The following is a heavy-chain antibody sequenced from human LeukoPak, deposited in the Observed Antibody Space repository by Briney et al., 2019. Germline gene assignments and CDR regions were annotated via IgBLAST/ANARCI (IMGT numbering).Heavy chain of an antibody. CDR2: IGTAGDT. Sequence: PGGSLRLSCAASGFTFSSYDMHWVRQATGKGLEWVSAIGTAGDTYYPGSVKGRFTISRENAKNSLYLQMNSLRAGDTAVYYCARANSYGGFRLFDYWGQGTLVTVSS. V-gene: IGHV3-13*01. J-gene: IGHJ4*02. CDR3: ARANSYGGFRLFDY. D-gene: IGHD4-23*01. CDR1: GFTFSSYD.